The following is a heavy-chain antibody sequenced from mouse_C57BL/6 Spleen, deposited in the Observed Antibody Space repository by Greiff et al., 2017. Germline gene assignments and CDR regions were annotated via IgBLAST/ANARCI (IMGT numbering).Heavy chain of an antibody. Sequence: VQLQQSGPELVKPGASVKISCKASGYAFSSSWMNWVKQRPGKGLEWIGRLYPGDGDTNYNGKFKGKATLTADKSSSTGYRQLSSLTSEDSAVDFCARKEGYGPYYIDYWGQGTTLTVSS. V-gene: IGHV1-82*01. CDR3: ARKEGYGPYYIDY. CDR1: GYAFSSSW. J-gene: IGHJ2*01. D-gene: IGHD1-1*02. CDR2: LYPGDGDT.